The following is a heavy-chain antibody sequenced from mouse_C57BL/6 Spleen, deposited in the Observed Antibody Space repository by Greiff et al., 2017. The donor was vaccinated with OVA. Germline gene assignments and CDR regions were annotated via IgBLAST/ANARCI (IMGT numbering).Heavy chain of an antibody. V-gene: IGHV5-9*01. J-gene: IGHJ2*01. CDR3: ARHPAYYFDY. Sequence: EVQRVESGGGLVKPGGSLKLSCAASGFTFSSYTMSWVRQTPEKRLEWVATISGGGGNTYYPDSVKGRFTISRDNAKNTLYLQMSSLRSEDTALYYCARHPAYYFDYWGQGTTLTVSS. CDR1: GFTFSSYT. CDR2: ISGGGGNT.